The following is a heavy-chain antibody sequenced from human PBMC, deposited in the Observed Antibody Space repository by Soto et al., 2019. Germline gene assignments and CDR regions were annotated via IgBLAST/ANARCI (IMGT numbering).Heavy chain of an antibody. Sequence: QVQLQESGPGLVKPSETLSLTCTVSGGSISSYYWSWIRQPPGKGLEWIGYIYYSGSTNYNPSLNSRAPITLDTSKSQFSLTLSSVTAADTAVYYCARVPPLTTVTPSSAFDIWGQGTMVTVSS. CDR2: IYYSGST. J-gene: IGHJ3*02. CDR3: ARVPPLTTVTPSSAFDI. V-gene: IGHV4-59*01. CDR1: GGSISSYY. D-gene: IGHD4-17*01.